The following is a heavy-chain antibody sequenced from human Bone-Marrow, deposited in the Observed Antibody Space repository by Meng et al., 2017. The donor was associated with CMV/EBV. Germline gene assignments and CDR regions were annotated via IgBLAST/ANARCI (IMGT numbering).Heavy chain of an antibody. Sequence: GGSLRLSCAASGFTFSDYSMSWIRQAAGKGLEWLSYLSSSGSTMYYADSVKGRFTISRDNAMNSLSLQMNSLRAEDTAIYYCARFSSSSLRYFDYWGQGTLVTVSS. CDR3: ARFSSSSLRYFDY. CDR2: LSSSGSTM. CDR1: GFTFSDYS. V-gene: IGHV3-11*01. J-gene: IGHJ4*02. D-gene: IGHD6-6*01.